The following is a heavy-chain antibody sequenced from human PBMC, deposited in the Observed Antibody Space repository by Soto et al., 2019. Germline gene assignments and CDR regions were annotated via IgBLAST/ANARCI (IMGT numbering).Heavy chain of an antibody. Sequence: VGSLRLSCAASGFTYSSYAIHWVRQAPGKGLESDSTLSSNGGSTYYADSVRGRFTISRDNSKNTVFLHMDSLSAEDTAVYYCAKEGDFYDISTGYFGSKAYFDHWGQGTLVTVSS. V-gene: IGHV3-64*02. CDR3: AKEGDFYDISTGYFGSKAYFDH. CDR2: LSSNGGST. CDR1: GFTYSSYA. J-gene: IGHJ4*02. D-gene: IGHD3-9*01.